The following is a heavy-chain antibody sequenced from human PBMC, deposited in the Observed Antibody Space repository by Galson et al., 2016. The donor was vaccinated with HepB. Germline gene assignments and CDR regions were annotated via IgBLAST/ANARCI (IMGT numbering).Heavy chain of an antibody. CDR1: GFSFDDYA. CDR3: AKSLGVRGDYFDY. D-gene: IGHD7-27*01. V-gene: IGHV3-30*18. CDR2: VAYDGSNK. Sequence: SLRLSCAASGFSFDDYAMHWVRQAPAKGLEWVAAVAYDGSNKYYKDSGRGRFAISRDNSKNTLYLQMDSLRTEDTAVYYCAKSLGVRGDYFDYWGQGTLVTVSS. J-gene: IGHJ4*02.